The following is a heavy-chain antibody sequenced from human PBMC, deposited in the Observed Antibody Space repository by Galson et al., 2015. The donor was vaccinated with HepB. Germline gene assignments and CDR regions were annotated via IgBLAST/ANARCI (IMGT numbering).Heavy chain of an antibody. D-gene: IGHD3-10*01. CDR3: AKDHGRFGELLTGGQDY. CDR2: ISYDGSNK. J-gene: IGHJ4*02. V-gene: IGHV3-30*18. Sequence: SLRLSCAASGFTFSSYGMHWVRQAPGKGLEWVAVISYDGSNKYYADSVKGRFTISRDNSKNTLYLQMNSLRAEDTAVYYCAKDHGRFGELLTGGQDYWGQGTLVTVSS. CDR1: GFTFSSYG.